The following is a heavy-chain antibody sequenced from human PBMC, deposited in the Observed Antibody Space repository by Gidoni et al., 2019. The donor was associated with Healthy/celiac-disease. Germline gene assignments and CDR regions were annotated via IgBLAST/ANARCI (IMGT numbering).Heavy chain of an antibody. J-gene: IGHJ4*02. CDR3: AREKFGGTSAWVFDY. CDR1: GFTVSSNY. V-gene: IGHV3-53*01. CDR2: IYSGGST. D-gene: IGHD2-15*01. Sequence: EVQLVESGGGLIQPGGSLRLSCAASGFTVSSNYMGWVRQAPGKGLEWVSVIYSGGSTSYADSVKGRFTISRYNSKNTLYLQMNSLRAEDTAVYYCAREKFGGTSAWVFDYWGQGTLVTVSS.